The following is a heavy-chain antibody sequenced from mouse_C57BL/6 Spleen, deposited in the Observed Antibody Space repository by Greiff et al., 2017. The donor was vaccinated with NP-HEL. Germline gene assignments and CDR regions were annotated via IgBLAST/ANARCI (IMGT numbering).Heavy chain of an antibody. CDR3: ARGGRDLAY. CDR1: GFTFSSYA. CDR2: ISDGGSYT. D-gene: IGHD3-3*01. J-gene: IGHJ3*01. Sequence: EVKLVESGGGLVKPGGSLKLSCAASGFTFSSYAMSWVRQTPEKRLEWVATISDGGSYTYYPDNVKGRFTISRDNAKNNLYLQMSHLKSEDTAMYYCARGGRDLAYWGQGTLVTVSA. V-gene: IGHV5-4*03.